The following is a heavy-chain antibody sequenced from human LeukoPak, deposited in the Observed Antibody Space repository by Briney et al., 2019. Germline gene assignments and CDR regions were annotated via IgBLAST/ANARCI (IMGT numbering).Heavy chain of an antibody. CDR1: GGSFSGYY. J-gene: IGHJ5*02. D-gene: IGHD3-3*01. CDR3: ARGSYDFWSGYYSSWFDP. Sequence: SETLSLTCAGYGGSFSGYYWSWIRQPPGKGLEWIGEINHSGSTNYNPSLKSRVTISVDTSKNQFSLKLSSVTAADTAVYYCARGSYDFWSGYYSSWFDPWGQGTLVTVSS. CDR2: INHSGST. V-gene: IGHV4-34*01.